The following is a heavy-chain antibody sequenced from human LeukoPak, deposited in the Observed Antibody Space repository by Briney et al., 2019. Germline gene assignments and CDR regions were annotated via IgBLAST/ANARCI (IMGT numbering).Heavy chain of an antibody. D-gene: IGHD6-19*01. CDR2: IYYSGST. CDR3: ARHEKSSGWYYDY. CDR1: GGSISNYY. J-gene: IGHJ4*02. V-gene: IGHV4-59*08. Sequence: SETLSLTCTVSGGSISNYYWSWIRQPPGKGLDWIGYIYYSGSTNYNPSLKSRVTISVDASRNQFSLKLSSVTAADTAVYYCARHEKSSGWYYDYWGQGTLVTVS.